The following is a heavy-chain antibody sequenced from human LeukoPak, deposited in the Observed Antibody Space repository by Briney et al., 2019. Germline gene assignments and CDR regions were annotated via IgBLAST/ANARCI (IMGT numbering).Heavy chain of an antibody. D-gene: IGHD2-2*01. CDR1: GGSISSSSYY. CDR3: ARESVVPAAMGYYYYYYMDV. J-gene: IGHJ6*03. V-gene: IGHV4-39*07. CDR2: IYYSGST. Sequence: SETLSLTCTVSGGSISSSSYYWGWIRQPPGKGLEWIGSIYYSGSTYYNPSLKSRVTISVDTSKNQFSLKLSSVTAADTAVYYCARESVVPAAMGYYYYYYMDVWGKGTTVTVSS.